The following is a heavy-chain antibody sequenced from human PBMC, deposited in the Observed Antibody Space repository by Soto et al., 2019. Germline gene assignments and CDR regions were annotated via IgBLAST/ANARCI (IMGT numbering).Heavy chain of an antibody. J-gene: IGHJ4*02. CDR2: IYYSGST. V-gene: IGHV4-39*01. CDR3: AGHPPRRIAAAVGWYYFDY. CDR1: GGSISSSSYY. Sequence: SETLSLTCTVSGGSISSSSYYWGWIRQPPGKGLEWIGSIYYSGSTYYNPSLKSRVTISVDTSKNQFSLKLSSVTAADTAVYNCAGHPPRRIAAAVGWYYFDYWGQGTLVTVSS. D-gene: IGHD6-13*01.